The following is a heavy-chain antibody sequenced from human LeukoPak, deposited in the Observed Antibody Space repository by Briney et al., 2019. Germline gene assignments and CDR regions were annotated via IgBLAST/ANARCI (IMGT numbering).Heavy chain of an antibody. J-gene: IGHJ4*02. CDR3: ARVPAMVSY. V-gene: IGHV3-7*01. CDR2: IKQDGSEK. CDR1: GVTFGSYW. D-gene: IGHD5-18*01. Sequence: GGSLRLSCAASGVTFGSYWMSWVRQAPGKGLEWVANIKQDGSEKYYVDSVKGRFTISRDNAKNSLYLQMNSLRAEDTAVYYCARVPAMVSYWGQGTLVTVSS.